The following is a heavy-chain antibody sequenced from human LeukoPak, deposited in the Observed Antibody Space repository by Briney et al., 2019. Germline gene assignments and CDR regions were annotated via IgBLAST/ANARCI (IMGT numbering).Heavy chain of an antibody. J-gene: IGHJ4*02. CDR2: ISSSGSTI. Sequence: GGSLRLSCAASGFTFSDYYMSWIRQAPGKGPEWVSYISSSGSTIYYADSVKGRFTISRDNAKNSLYLQMNSLRAEDTAVYYCASTDRDGYNFNYWGQGTLVTVSS. CDR1: GFTFSDYY. D-gene: IGHD5-24*01. CDR3: ASTDRDGYNFNY. V-gene: IGHV3-11*01.